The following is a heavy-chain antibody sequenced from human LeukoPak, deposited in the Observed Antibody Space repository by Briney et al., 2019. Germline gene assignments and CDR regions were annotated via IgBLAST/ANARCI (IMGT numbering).Heavy chain of an antibody. CDR3: ACGGYSYGSMRY. J-gene: IGHJ4*02. D-gene: IGHD5-18*01. CDR1: GGSISSYY. V-gene: IGHV4-59*08. Sequence: PSGTLSLTCTVSGGSISSYYWSWIRQPPGKGLEWIGYIYYSGSTNYNPSLKSRVTISVDTSKNQFSLKLSSVTAADTAVYYCACGGYSYGSMRYWGQGTLVTVSS. CDR2: IYYSGST.